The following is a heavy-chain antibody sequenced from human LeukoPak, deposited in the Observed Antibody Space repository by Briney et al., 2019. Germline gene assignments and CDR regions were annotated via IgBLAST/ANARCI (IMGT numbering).Heavy chain of an antibody. CDR3: ARDYWGAGSYYFFDY. V-gene: IGHV3-7*01. D-gene: IGHD1-26*01. CDR2: IKQDGNEK. Sequence: GGSLRLSCVASGFTISSYWMTWVRQAPGKGLEWVANIKQDGNEKYYVDSLKGRFTISRDNAKNSLYLQMNSLRAEDTAVYYCARDYWGAGSYYFFDYWGQGTLVTVSS. CDR1: GFTISSYW. J-gene: IGHJ4*02.